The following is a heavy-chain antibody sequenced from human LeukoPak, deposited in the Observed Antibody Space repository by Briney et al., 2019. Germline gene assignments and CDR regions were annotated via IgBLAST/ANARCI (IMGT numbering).Heavy chain of an antibody. V-gene: IGHV3-74*01. J-gene: IGHJ4*02. CDR1: GLTFRRYW. CDR3: ASNTAMLD. CDR2: INGDGSDT. Sequence: GGSLRLSCVASGLTFRRYWMHWVRQVPGKGLVWLSRINGDGSDTTYADSVKGRFTISRDNAKNTVDLQMNSLRVDDTGVYYCASNTAMLDWGQGILVTVSS. D-gene: IGHD5-18*01.